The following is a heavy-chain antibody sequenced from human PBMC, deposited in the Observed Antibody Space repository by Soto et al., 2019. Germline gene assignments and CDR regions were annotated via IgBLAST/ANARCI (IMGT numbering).Heavy chain of an antibody. CDR3: ASALTAPEPGP. J-gene: IGHJ4*02. D-gene: IGHD1-26*01. V-gene: IGHV1-46*01. Sequence: QVQLVQSGAEVKKPGASVTVSCKASGYTFTNFYMHWVRQAPGQGLEWMGIINPSAHSTTYAQKFPGRCTMTSDTSTSTVYMEMRSLRSEDTAIYFCASALTAPEPGPWGQGTRVTVSS. CDR2: INPSAHST. CDR1: GYTFTNFY.